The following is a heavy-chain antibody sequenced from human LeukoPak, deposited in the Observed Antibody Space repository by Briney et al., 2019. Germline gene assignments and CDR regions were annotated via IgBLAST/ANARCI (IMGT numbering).Heavy chain of an antibody. CDR2: IKQDGSEK. D-gene: IGHD3-3*01. CDR1: GFTFSSYW. Sequence: GGPLRLSCAASGFTFSSYWMSWVRQAPGKGLEWVANIKQDGSEKYYVDSVKGRFTISRDNAKNSLYLQMNSLRAEDTAVYYCARSGDDFWSGYYLHYFDYWGQGTLVTVSS. V-gene: IGHV3-7*01. J-gene: IGHJ4*02. CDR3: ARSGDDFWSGYYLHYFDY.